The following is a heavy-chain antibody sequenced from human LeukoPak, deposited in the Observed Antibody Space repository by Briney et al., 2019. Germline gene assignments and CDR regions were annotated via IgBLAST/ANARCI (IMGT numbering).Heavy chain of an antibody. V-gene: IGHV4-34*01. D-gene: IGHD6-19*01. CDR2: INHSGST. J-gene: IGHJ4*02. Sequence: SETLSLTCAVYGGSFSGYYWSWIRQPPGKGLEWIGEINHSGSTNYNPSLKSRVTISVDTSKNQFSLKLSSVTAADTAVYYCARASPTIAVAGRSHFDYWGQGTLVTVSS. CDR3: ARASPTIAVAGRSHFDY. CDR1: GGSFSGYY.